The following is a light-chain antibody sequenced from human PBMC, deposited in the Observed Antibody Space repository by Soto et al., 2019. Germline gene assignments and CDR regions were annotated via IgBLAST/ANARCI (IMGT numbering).Light chain of an antibody. CDR3: AAWDDSLIGHWV. CDR2: SNN. V-gene: IGLV1-47*02. CDR1: SSNIGSNY. J-gene: IGLJ3*02. Sequence: QSVLTQPPSASGTPGQRVTISCSGSSSNIGSNYVYWYQQLPGTATKLLIYSNNQRPSGVPDRFSGSKSGTSASLAISGLRSEDEADYYCAAWDDSLIGHWVCGGGTKLTVL.